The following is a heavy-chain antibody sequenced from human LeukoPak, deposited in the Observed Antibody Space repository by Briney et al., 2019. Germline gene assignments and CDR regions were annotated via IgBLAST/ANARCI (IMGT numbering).Heavy chain of an antibody. CDR2: ISSSSSYI. J-gene: IGHJ6*02. CDR1: GFTFSSYN. Sequence: GGSLRLSCAVSGFTFSSYNMNWVRQDPGKGLEWVSFISSSSSYIYYADSVKGRFTISRDNAENSLYLQINSLRAEDTAVYYCARDYGDYYGMDVWGQGPTVTVSS. CDR3: ARDYGDYYGMDV. D-gene: IGHD4-17*01. V-gene: IGHV3-21*06.